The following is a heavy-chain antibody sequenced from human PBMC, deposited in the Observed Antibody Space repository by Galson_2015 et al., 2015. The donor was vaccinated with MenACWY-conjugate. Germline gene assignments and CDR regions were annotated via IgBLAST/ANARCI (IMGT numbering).Heavy chain of an antibody. V-gene: IGHV5-51*01. D-gene: IGHD3-10*01. CDR1: GYSFTSYR. CDR2: IYPGDSDT. J-gene: IGHJ3*02. Sequence: QSGAEVKKPGESLTISCKGSGYSFTSYRIGWVRQMPGKGLEWMGIIYPGDSDTRYSPSFQGQVTISADKSISTAYLQWSSLKASDTAMFYCARLVTSGSGSNKIDAFDTWGQGTMVTVSS. CDR3: ARLVTSGSGSNKIDAFDT.